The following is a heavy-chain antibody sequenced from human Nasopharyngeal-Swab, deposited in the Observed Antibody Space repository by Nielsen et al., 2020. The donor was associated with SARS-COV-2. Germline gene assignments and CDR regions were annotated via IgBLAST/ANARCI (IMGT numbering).Heavy chain of an antibody. J-gene: IGHJ4*02. CDR3: ARDRSRGWYNSFDH. Sequence: SETLSLTCTVSGGSISSYYWSWIRQPAGKGLEWIGRIYSSGNSNYNPSLKSRVTISVDTSKNQFSLRLSSVTAADTAVYYCARDRSRGWYNSFDHWGQGTLVTVSS. V-gene: IGHV4-4*07. CDR2: IYSSGNS. D-gene: IGHD6-19*01. CDR1: GGSISSYY.